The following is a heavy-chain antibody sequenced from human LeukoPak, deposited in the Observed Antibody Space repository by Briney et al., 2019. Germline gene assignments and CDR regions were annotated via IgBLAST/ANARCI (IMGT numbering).Heavy chain of an antibody. CDR2: IIPIFGTA. Sequence: ASVKVSCKASGGTFSSYAISWVRQAPGQGLEWMGGIIPIFGTANYAQKFQGRVTITADESTSTAYMELSSLRSEDTAVYYCASPPAYYYDSSDAFDIWGQGTMVTVSS. V-gene: IGHV1-69*13. CDR3: ASPPAYYYDSSDAFDI. J-gene: IGHJ3*02. CDR1: GGTFSSYA. D-gene: IGHD3-22*01.